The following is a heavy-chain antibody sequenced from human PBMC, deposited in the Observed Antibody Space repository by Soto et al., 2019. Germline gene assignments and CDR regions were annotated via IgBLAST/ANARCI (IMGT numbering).Heavy chain of an antibody. V-gene: IGHV4-39*01. D-gene: IGHD3-22*01. J-gene: IGHJ5*02. CDR3: ARRPPNYYDSSGYSRWFDP. Sequence: QLQLQESGPGLVKPSETLSLTCTVSGGSISSSSYYWGWIRQPPGKGLEWIGSIYYSGSTYYNPSLKSRVTTALDTSKHQFSLKLSSVTAADTAVYYCARRPPNYYDSSGYSRWFDPWGQGTLVTVSS. CDR2: IYYSGST. CDR1: GGSISSSSYY.